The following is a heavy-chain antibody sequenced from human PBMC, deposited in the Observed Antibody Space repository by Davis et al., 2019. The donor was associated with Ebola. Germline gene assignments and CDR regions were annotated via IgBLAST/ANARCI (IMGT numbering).Heavy chain of an antibody. J-gene: IGHJ4*02. CDR2: MLHDGSEK. CDR3: ARDNYWKLDY. CDR1: GFTFSESW. V-gene: IGHV3-7*01. D-gene: IGHD4-11*01. Sequence: ESLKISCAASGFTFSESWMAWVRQAPGKGLEWLANMLHDGSEKYSAGPVNGRFTISRDNARESFYLQMNSLRVEDTAVYYCARDNYWKLDYWGQGILVTVSS.